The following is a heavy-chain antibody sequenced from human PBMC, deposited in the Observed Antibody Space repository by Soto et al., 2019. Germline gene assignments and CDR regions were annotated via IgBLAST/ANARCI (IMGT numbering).Heavy chain of an antibody. CDR2: ISYDGSNK. CDR1: GFTFSSYG. CDR3: ATHSSSCPY. Sequence: VGSLRLSCAASGFTFSSYGMHWVRQAPGKGLEWVAVISYDGSNKHYADSVKGRFTISRDNSKNTLYLQMNSLRAEDTAVYYCATHSSSCPYWGQGTLVTVSS. V-gene: IGHV3-30*03. D-gene: IGHD6-13*01. J-gene: IGHJ4*02.